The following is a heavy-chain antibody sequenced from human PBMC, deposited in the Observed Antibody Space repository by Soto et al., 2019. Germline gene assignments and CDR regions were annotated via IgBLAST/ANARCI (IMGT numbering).Heavy chain of an antibody. CDR2: IWYDGSNK. D-gene: IGHD5-18*01. CDR3: ARVLGKYSYGIYGMDV. J-gene: IGHJ6*02. Sequence: GGSLRLSCAASGFTLSSYGMHWVRQAPGKGLEWVAVIWYDGSNKYYADSVKGRFTISRDNSKNTLYLQMNSLRAEDTAVYYCARVLGKYSYGIYGMDVWGQGTTVTVSS. CDR1: GFTLSSYG. V-gene: IGHV3-33*01.